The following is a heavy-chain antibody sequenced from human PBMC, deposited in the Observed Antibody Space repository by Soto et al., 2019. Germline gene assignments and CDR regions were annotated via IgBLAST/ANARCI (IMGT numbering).Heavy chain of an antibody. CDR2: IKSKTDGGTT. D-gene: IGHD2-15*01. J-gene: IGHJ4*02. CDR1: GFTFSNAW. Sequence: EVQLVESGGGLVKPGGSLRLSCAASGFTFSNAWMSWVRQAPGKGLEWVGRIKSKTDGGTTDYAAPVKGRFTISRDDSKNTLYLQMNSLKTEDTAVYYCTTVVVVVAATSFPDYWGQGTLVTVSS. CDR3: TTVVVVVAATSFPDY. V-gene: IGHV3-15*01.